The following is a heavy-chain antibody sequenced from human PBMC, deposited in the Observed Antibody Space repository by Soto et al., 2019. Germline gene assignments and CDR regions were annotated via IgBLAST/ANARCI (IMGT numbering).Heavy chain of an antibody. D-gene: IGHD1-1*01. V-gene: IGHV4-59*01. Sequence: QVQLQESGPGLVKPSETLSLTCTVSGGSISSYYWSWIRQPPGKGLEWIGYIYYSGSTNYNPSLTSRVTLSVETSKNQFPLKLSPVPAADTAVYYGARGEERVDMPSGYWGQGTLVTVSS. J-gene: IGHJ4*02. CDR2: IYYSGST. CDR3: ARGEERVDMPSGY. CDR1: GGSISSYY.